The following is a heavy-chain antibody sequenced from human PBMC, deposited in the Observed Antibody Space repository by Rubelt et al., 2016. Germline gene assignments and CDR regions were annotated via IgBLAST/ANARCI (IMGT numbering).Heavy chain of an antibody. Sequence: GSGGDVVQPGGSLRLSCAASGFTFSSYAMSWIRQAPGKGLEWVSTIVYSGDYQYYADSVKGRFTVSRDNAMNSLYLQMNSLRVDDTAMYFCARDGSEWSREYWGQGTLVTVSS. CDR1: GFTFSSYA. CDR3: ARDGSEWSREY. CDR2: IVYSGDYQ. J-gene: IGHJ4*02. D-gene: IGHD3-3*01. V-gene: IGHV3-21*01.